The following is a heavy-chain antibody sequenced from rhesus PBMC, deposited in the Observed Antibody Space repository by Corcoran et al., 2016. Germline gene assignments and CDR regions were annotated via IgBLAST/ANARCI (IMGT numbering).Heavy chain of an antibody. D-gene: IGHD6-31*01. J-gene: IGHJ4*01. CDR2: ISGSGGST. CDR3: ARARIYSSGWRLDY. CDR1: GGSISSSNR. V-gene: IGHV4-65*01. Sequence: QVQLQESGPGLVKPSETLSLTCSVSGGSISSSNRWSWIRQPPGKGMEGIGYISGSGGSTYYNPSLKSRVTISTDTSKNQFSLKLSSVTAADTAVYYCARARIYSSGWRLDYWGQGVLVTVSS.